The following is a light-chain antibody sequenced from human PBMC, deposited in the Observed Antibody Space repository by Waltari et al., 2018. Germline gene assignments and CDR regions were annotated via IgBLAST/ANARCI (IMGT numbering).Light chain of an antibody. CDR2: HTS. J-gene: IGKJ1*01. CDR1: QSIVKY. CDR3: QHYVRLPAT. V-gene: IGKV3-20*01. Sequence: EIMLTQSPGTLSLSPGDRPTLSCKASQSIVKYLAWYQQKPGQAPRLLIYHTSIRATGIPDRFSGSGSETDFSLTISRLEPEDFAVYYCQHYVRLPATFGQGTNVEIK.